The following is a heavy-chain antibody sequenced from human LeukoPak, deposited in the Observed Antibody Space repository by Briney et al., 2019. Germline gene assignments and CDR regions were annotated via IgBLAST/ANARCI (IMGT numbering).Heavy chain of an antibody. J-gene: IGHJ4*02. CDR3: AQHIVAISARIDY. V-gene: IGHV3-23*01. CDR2: ISGSGGST. Sequence: PGGSLRLSCAASGFTFSSYSMNWVRQAPGKGLEWVSAISGSGGSTYYADSVKGRFTISRDNSKNTLYLQMNSLRAEDTAVYYCAQHIVAISARIDYWGQGTLVTVSS. D-gene: IGHD5-12*01. CDR1: GFTFSSYS.